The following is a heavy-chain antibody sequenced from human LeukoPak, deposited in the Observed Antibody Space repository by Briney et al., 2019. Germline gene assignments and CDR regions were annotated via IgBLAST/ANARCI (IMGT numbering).Heavy chain of an antibody. Sequence: PGRSLRLSCAASGFTFSRYGIHWVRQAPGKGLEWVAVISSDGGTDYYADSVKGRSTISRDNSKNTVYVQMNSLRAEDTAVYYCAKEGAVTGSMWFDYWGQGTLATVSS. J-gene: IGHJ4*02. V-gene: IGHV3-30*18. CDR1: GFTFSRYG. CDR3: AKEGAVTGSMWFDY. D-gene: IGHD6-19*01. CDR2: ISSDGGTD.